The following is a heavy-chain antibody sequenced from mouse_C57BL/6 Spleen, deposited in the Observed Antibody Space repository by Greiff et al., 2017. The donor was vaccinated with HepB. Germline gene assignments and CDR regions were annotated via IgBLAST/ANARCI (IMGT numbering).Heavy chain of an antibody. D-gene: IGHD1-1*01. CDR1: GYAFSSSW. V-gene: IGHV1-82*01. CDR3: ARDGYGSSSWFAY. CDR2: ISPGDGDT. J-gene: IGHJ3*01. Sequence: VQLQQSGPELVKPGASVKISCKASGYAFSSSWMNWVKQRPGKGLEWIGRISPGDGDTNYNGKFKGKATLTADKSSSTAYMQLSSLTSEDSAVYFCARDGYGSSSWFAYWGQGTLVTVSA.